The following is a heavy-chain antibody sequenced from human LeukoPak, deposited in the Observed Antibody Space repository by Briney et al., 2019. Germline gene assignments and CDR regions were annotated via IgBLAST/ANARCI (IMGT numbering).Heavy chain of an antibody. CDR1: GGTISSYY. Sequence: PSETLSLTCTVSGGTISSYYWNWIRQPPGKGLEWIGYIHHIGSAKYNPSLKSRVTISVDTSKNQFSLKLSSVTAADTAVYYCARWYSSGGAFDYWGQGTLDTLSS. D-gene: IGHD6-19*01. V-gene: IGHV4-59*08. CDR2: IHHIGSA. J-gene: IGHJ4*02. CDR3: ARWYSSGGAFDY.